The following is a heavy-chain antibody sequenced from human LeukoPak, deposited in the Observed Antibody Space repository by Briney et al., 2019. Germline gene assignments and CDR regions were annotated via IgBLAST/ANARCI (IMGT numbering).Heavy chain of an antibody. J-gene: IGHJ4*02. D-gene: IGHD1-26*01. V-gene: IGHV4-39*07. Sequence: WVRQAPGKGLEWIGSIYYSGSTYYNPSLKSRVTISVDTSKNQFSLKLSSVTAADTAVYYCARAGSDGNFDYWGQGTLVSVSS. CDR2: IYYSGST. CDR3: ARAGSDGNFDY.